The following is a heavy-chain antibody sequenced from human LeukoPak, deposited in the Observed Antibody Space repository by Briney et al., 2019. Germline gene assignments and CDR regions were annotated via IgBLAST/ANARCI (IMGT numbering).Heavy chain of an antibody. CDR3: ARGTYYFDY. CDR1: GFTFSSYS. Sequence: GGSLRLSCAASGFTFSSYSMNWVRQVPGKGLEWVSYISTSSSIIYYADSMKGRFTISRDNAKNSLYLQMNSLRAEDTALYYCARGTYYFDYWGQGTLVTVSS. CDR2: ISTSSSII. J-gene: IGHJ4*02. D-gene: IGHD1/OR15-1a*01. V-gene: IGHV3-48*01.